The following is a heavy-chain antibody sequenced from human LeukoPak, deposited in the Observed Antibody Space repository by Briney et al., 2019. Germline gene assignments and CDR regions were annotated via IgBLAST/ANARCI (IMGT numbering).Heavy chain of an antibody. D-gene: IGHD3-3*01. CDR2: INHSGST. CDR1: GGSFSGYY. Sequence: SETLSLTCAVYGGSFSGYYWSWIRQPPGKGLEWIGEINHSGSTNYNPSLKSRVTISVDTSKNQFSLKLSSVTAADTAVYYCARGRRKRGDFWSGYYAPGYYYYYYTDVWGKGTTVTVSS. V-gene: IGHV4-34*01. CDR3: ARGRRKRGDFWSGYYAPGYYYYYYTDV. J-gene: IGHJ6*03.